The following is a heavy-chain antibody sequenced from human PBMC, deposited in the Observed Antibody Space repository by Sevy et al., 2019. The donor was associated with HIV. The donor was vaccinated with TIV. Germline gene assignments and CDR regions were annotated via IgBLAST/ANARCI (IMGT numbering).Heavy chain of an antibody. CDR2: INNSGGST. Sequence: GSLRLSCIASGSTVNPYAMSWVRQAPGKGLEWVAVINNSGGSTDYADSVRGRFSISRDNPNVYLEMNSLRVEDMAVYYCVKERVGYISSWYYFDYWGQGTLVTVSS. CDR1: GSTVNPYA. V-gene: IGHV3-23*01. CDR3: VKERVGYISSWYYFDY. D-gene: IGHD6-13*01. J-gene: IGHJ4*02.